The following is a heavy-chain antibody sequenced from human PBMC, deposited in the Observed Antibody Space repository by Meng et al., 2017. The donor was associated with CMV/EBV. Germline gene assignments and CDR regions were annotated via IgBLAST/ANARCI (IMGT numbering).Heavy chain of an antibody. CDR2: ISYDGSNK. CDR1: GFTFSSYA. Sequence: GESLKISCAASGFTFSSYAMHWVRQAPGKGLEWVAVISYDGSNKYYADSVKDRFTISRDNSKNTLYLQMNSLRAEDTAMYYCARDLWRIIAVAEGGGDYWGQGTLVTVSS. V-gene: IGHV3-30*04. J-gene: IGHJ4*02. CDR3: ARDLWRIIAVAEGGGDY. D-gene: IGHD6-19*01.